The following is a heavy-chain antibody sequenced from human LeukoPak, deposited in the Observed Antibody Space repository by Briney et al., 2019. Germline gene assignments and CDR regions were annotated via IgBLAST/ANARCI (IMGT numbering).Heavy chain of an antibody. Sequence: SETLSLTCTVSGGSISSSRYYWGWVRQPPGKGLEWIGSVYYSGSTNYNPSLKNRVTISVDTSKNQFSLKLSSVTAADTAVYYCASGGDSGYSSSWPYYYYYYMDVWGKGTTVTVSS. CDR1: GGSISSSRYY. V-gene: IGHV4-39*07. CDR3: ASGGDSGYSSSWPYYYYYYMDV. CDR2: VYYSGST. D-gene: IGHD6-13*01. J-gene: IGHJ6*03.